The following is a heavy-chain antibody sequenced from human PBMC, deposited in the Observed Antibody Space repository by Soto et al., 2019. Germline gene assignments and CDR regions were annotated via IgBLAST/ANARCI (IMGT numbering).Heavy chain of an antibody. J-gene: IGHJ4*02. V-gene: IGHV4-59*08. CDR1: GGSISNYY. D-gene: IGHD3-3*01. Sequence: QVQLQESGPGQVKPSETLSLTCTVSGGSISNYYWGWFRRPPGKRLEWIGYIYYAGTTSYNPSLKRRVSISLETSKKHFSLRLTSVTAADPAVYYCARLGGYYQAFAQWGRGTLVSVSS. CDR2: IYYAGTT. CDR3: ARLGGYYQAFAQ.